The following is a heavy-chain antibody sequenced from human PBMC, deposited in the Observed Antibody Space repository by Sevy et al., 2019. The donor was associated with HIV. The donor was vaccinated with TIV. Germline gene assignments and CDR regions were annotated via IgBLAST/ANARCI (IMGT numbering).Heavy chain of an antibody. D-gene: IGHD5-12*01. CDR2: IWYDGSNK. Sequence: GGSLRLSCAASGFTFSSYGMHWVRQAPGKGLEWVAVIWYDGSNKYYADSVKGRFTISRDNFKNTLYLQMNSLRAEDTAVYYCARRGWLQLLDFDYWGQGTLVTVSS. J-gene: IGHJ4*02. V-gene: IGHV3-33*01. CDR3: ARRGWLQLLDFDY. CDR1: GFTFSSYG.